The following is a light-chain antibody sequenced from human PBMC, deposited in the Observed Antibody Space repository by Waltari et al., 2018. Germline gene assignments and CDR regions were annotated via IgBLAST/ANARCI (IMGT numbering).Light chain of an antibody. J-gene: IGLJ3*02. CDR3: ATWDDSPTGRWV. CDR2: RND. CDR1: QSTVGDTV. Sequence: QSVLTQPPSASGTPGQRVTISCSGRQSTVGDTVVTWYHQLPGTSPKLVIYRNDQRPSGVPDRFTASKSGTSASLAISGLQSEDEGDYYCATWDDSPTGRWVFGGGTRVTVL. V-gene: IGLV1-44*01.